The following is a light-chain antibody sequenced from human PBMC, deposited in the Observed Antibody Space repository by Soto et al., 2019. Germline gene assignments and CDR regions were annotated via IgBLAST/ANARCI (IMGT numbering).Light chain of an antibody. Sequence: EIVMTQSPATLSVSPGERATLSCRASQRLSSNLAWYQQKPGQAPRLLIYGVSTRATGVPARFSGSGSGTEFTLTISSLQSEDSAVYYCQQYKNWLALTFGGGTTVEIK. V-gene: IGKV3-15*01. CDR1: QRLSSN. CDR2: GVS. J-gene: IGKJ4*01. CDR3: QQYKNWLALT.